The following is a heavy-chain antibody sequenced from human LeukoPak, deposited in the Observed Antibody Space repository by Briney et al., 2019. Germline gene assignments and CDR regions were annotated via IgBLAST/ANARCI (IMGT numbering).Heavy chain of an antibody. D-gene: IGHD5-18*01. Sequence: GASVKVSCKASGGTFSSYAISWVRQAPGQGLEWMGRIIPILGIANYAQKFQGRVTITADKSTSTAYMELSSLRSEDTAVYYCASSTAMVTFYFDYWGQGTLVTVSS. J-gene: IGHJ4*02. V-gene: IGHV1-69*04. CDR3: ASSTAMVTFYFDY. CDR1: GGTFSSYA. CDR2: IIPILGIA.